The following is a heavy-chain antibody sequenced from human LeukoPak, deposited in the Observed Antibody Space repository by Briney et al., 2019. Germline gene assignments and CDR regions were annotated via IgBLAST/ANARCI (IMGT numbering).Heavy chain of an antibody. D-gene: IGHD2-15*01. CDR1: GFTFSSYS. CDR3: ARDDWDISSEEYYFDY. CDR2: ISSSSSYI. J-gene: IGHJ4*02. V-gene: IGHV3-21*01. Sequence: GGSLRLSCAASGFTFSSYSMNWVRQAPGKGLEWVSSISSSSSYIYYADSVKGRFTIARDNAKNSLYLQMNSLRAEDTAVYYCARDDWDISSEEYYFDYWGQGTLVTVSS.